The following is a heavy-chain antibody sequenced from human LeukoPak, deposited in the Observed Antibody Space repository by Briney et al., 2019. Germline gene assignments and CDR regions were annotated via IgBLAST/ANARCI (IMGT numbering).Heavy chain of an antibody. CDR3: AREGYSSSWYEVWFDP. V-gene: IGHV4-34*01. D-gene: IGHD6-13*01. CDR1: GGSFSGCY. J-gene: IGHJ5*02. CDR2: INHSGST. Sequence: SETLSLTCAVYGGSFSGCYWSWIRQPPGKGLEWIGEINHSGSTNYNPSLKSRVTISVDTSKNQFSLKLSSVTAADTAVYYCAREGYSSSWYEVWFDPWGQGTLVTVSS.